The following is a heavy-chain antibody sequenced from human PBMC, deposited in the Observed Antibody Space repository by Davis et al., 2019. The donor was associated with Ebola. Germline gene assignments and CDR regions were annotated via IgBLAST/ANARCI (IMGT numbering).Heavy chain of an antibody. V-gene: IGHV1-2*06. CDR1: GYTFTDYN. D-gene: IGHD4-11*01. CDR2: VILKSGAT. CDR3: ARGHNYAHEY. J-gene: IGHJ4*02. Sequence: ASVKVPCKASGYTFTDYNIHWMRQPPGQGLEWLGRVILKSGATNYAQKFQGRVTMTRDTSISTVYMELSSLRYDDTADYYCARGHNYAHEYWGQGTLVTVSS.